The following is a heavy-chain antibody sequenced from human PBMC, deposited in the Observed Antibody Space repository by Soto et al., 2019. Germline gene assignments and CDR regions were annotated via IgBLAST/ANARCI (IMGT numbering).Heavy chain of an antibody. V-gene: IGHV3-23*01. J-gene: IGHJ4*02. D-gene: IGHD2-15*01. Sequence: EVQLLESGGGLVQPGGSLRLSCAASGFTFSSYAMSWVRQAPGRGLEWVSAISGSGGSTYYADSVKGRFTISRDNYKNTLYLQMNSLRAEDTAVYYCAKDRPVVVVAATPFAYWGQGTLVTVSS. CDR3: AKDRPVVVVAATPFAY. CDR1: GFTFSSYA. CDR2: ISGSGGST.